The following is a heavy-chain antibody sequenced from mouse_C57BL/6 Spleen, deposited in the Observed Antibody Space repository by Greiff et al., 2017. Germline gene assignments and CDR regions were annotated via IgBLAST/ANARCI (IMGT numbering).Heavy chain of an antibody. D-gene: IGHD2-4*01. Sequence: EVKLVESGGGLVQPGGSLSLSCAASGFTFTDYYMSWFRQPPGKALEWLGFIRNKANGYTTEYGASVNARFTHSRDNSQSILYLHMNALSAEDSATYYCANYDYDGGFAYWGQGTLVTVSA. V-gene: IGHV7-3*01. CDR2: IRNKANGYTT. J-gene: IGHJ3*01. CDR3: ANYDYDGGFAY. CDR1: GFTFTDYY.